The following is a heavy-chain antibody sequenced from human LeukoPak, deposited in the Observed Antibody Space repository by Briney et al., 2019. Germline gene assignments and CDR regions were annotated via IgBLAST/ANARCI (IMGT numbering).Heavy chain of an antibody. D-gene: IGHD3-3*01. V-gene: IGHV1-46*01. Sequence: ASVKVSCKASGYTFTSYYMHWVRQAPGQGLEWMGIINPSGGSTSYAQKFQGRVTMTRDTSTSTVYMELSSLRSEDTAVYYCVRETYYDFWSGYYTLEYAFNIWGQGTMVTVSS. CDR2: INPSGGST. J-gene: IGHJ3*02. CDR1: GYTFTSYY. CDR3: VRETYYDFWSGYYTLEYAFNI.